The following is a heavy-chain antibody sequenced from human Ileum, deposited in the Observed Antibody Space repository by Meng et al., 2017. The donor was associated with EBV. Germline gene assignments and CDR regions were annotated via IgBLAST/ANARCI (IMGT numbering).Heavy chain of an antibody. V-gene: IGHV1-3*01. Sequence: VMLGAEVKKRGAAGEVSCKAAGYTITRDTIHGVRQAPRQGLEWMGWINVGNDNTKYSQKFQGRVTITRDTSGYTVYMELSSLISEDTALYYCAREGAVAGPDFDYWGQGTLVTVSS. CDR2: INVGNDNT. J-gene: IGHJ4*02. CDR3: AREGAVAGPDFDY. CDR1: GYTITRDT. D-gene: IGHD6-19*01.